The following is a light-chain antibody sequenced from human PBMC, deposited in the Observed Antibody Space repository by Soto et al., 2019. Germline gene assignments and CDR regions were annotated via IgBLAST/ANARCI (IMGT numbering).Light chain of an antibody. CDR3: KHYSDFSVT. CDR1: QSIGDL. J-gene: IGKJ1*01. V-gene: IGKV1-5*03. Sequence: DIQMTQSPSTLSASVEDRVTITCRASQSIGDLLAWYQQKPGEAPKLLIYKASYLESEVPSRFRGSGFGTEFPLPISSLQPEALATHYCKHYSDFSVTFGKGARVDIX. CDR2: KAS.